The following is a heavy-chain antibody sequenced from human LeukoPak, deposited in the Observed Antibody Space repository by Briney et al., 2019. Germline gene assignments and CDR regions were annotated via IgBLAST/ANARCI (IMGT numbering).Heavy chain of an antibody. J-gene: IGHJ4*02. CDR1: GGSISSYY. CDR2: IYYSGST. D-gene: IGHD3-22*01. CDR3: ARHPSYYDRIDY. V-gene: IGHV4-59*08. Sequence: SETLSLTCTVSGGSISSYYWSWIRQPPWKGLEWIGYIYYSGSTNYNPSLKSRVTISVDTSKNQFSLKLSSVTAADTAVFYCARHPSYYDRIDYWGQGTLVTVSS.